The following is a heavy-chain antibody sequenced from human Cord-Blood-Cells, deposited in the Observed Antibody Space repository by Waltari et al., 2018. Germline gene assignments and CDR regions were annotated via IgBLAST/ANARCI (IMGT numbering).Heavy chain of an antibody. CDR3: ASFGIDAFDI. Sequence: QVQLQQWGAGLLKPSATLSLTCAVYGGSFSGYYWSWIRQPPGKGLEWIGEINHSGSTNYNPSLKSRVTISVDTSKNQFSLKLSSVTAADTAVYYCASFGIDAFDIWGQGTMVTVSS. CDR2: INHSGST. D-gene: IGHD3-3*01. J-gene: IGHJ3*02. CDR1: GGSFSGYY. V-gene: IGHV4-34*01.